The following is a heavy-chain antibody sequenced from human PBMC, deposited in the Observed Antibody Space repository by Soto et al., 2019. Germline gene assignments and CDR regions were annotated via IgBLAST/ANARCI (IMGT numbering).Heavy chain of an antibody. Sequence: QVQLVQSGCEIKKPGASVKVSCKAFGYTFTSYGIAWVRQAPGQGLEWMGWISVYNDNTNYAQKFQGRVTMTTETSSSTAYMVLRSLKSGDTAAYYCARIGFDGHWGQGTLVTVSS. V-gene: IGHV1-18*01. CDR2: ISVYNDNT. D-gene: IGHD3-9*01. CDR3: ARIGFDGH. CDR1: GYTFTSYG. J-gene: IGHJ1*01.